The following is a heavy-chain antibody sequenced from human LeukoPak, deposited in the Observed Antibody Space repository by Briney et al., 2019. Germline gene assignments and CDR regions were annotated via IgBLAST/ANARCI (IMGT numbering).Heavy chain of an antibody. CDR3: AKARGSESPGPNW. CDR2: ISGSDLST. J-gene: IGHJ4*02. CDR1: GFTVSRYA. D-gene: IGHD3-10*01. Sequence: PGGSLRLSCTASGFTVSRYAMTWVRQAPGKGLEWVSAISGSDLSTYYADSVKGRFTISRDNSKNTVYLQMNSLRVEDTAIYYCAKARGSESPGPNWRGQGTLVTVSS. V-gene: IGHV3-23*01.